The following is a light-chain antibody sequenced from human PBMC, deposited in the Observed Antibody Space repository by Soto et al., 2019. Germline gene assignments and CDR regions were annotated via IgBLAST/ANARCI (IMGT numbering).Light chain of an antibody. Sequence: DIQMTQSPSTLSASVGVRVTITCRASQSVSHWLAWYQQKPGKAPNILIYQASGLKSGVPSRFSGSGFGTEFTLIITSLQPDDFATYYCQHYATYPPTFGGGTKVEVK. J-gene: IGKJ4*01. CDR3: QHYATYPPT. CDR2: QAS. V-gene: IGKV1-5*03. CDR1: QSVSHW.